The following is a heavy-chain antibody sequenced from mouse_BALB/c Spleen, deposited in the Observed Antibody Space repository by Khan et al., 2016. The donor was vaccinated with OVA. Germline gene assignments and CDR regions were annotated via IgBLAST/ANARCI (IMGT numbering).Heavy chain of an antibody. CDR1: GFTFSDYY. Sequence: EVELVESGGGLVKPGGSLKLSCAASGFTFSDYYMYWVRQTPEKRLEWVATISDGGSYTYFPDSVEGRSTISRDNAKNNLYLQLISLKSEDTALYYCAGGGYGAFGYWGQGTLVTVSA. J-gene: IGHJ3*01. D-gene: IGHD2-14*01. CDR3: AGGGYGAFGY. CDR2: ISDGGSYT. V-gene: IGHV5-4*02.